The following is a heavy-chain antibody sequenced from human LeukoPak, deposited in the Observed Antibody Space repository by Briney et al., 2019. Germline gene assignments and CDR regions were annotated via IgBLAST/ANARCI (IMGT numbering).Heavy chain of an antibody. Sequence: SETLSLTCTVSGGSISSYYWSWIRHPPGKGLEWIGYIYYSGSTNYNPSLKSRVTISVDTSKNQFSLKLSSVTAADTAVYYCARGYPANGGWYFDYWGQGTLVTVSS. J-gene: IGHJ4*02. V-gene: IGHV4-59*01. CDR1: GGSISSYY. CDR2: IYYSGST. CDR3: ARGYPANGGWYFDY. D-gene: IGHD1-26*01.